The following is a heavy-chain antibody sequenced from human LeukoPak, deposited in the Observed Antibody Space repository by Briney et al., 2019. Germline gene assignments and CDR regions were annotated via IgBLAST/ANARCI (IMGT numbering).Heavy chain of an antibody. J-gene: IGHJ6*03. D-gene: IGHD6-19*01. Sequence: GGSLRLSCAASGFTFSSYSMNWVRQAPGKGLEWVSSISSSSSYIYYADSVKGRFTISRDNAKNSLYLQMNSLRAEDTAVYYCARDGYSSGWYVYYYMDVWGKGTTVTISS. V-gene: IGHV3-21*01. CDR3: ARDGYSSGWYVYYYMDV. CDR1: GFTFSSYS. CDR2: ISSSSSYI.